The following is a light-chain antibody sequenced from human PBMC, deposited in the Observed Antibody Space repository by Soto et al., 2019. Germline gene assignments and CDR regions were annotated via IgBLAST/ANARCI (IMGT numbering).Light chain of an antibody. CDR2: DAS. CDR3: HQYGSSPYT. V-gene: IGKV3D-20*01. Sequence: EIVLTQSPATLSLSPGQRATLSCGASQTVISSYLAWYLQKPGLAPRLLIYDASTSATGIPDRFSGRGSGTDFTLTISRLEPEDFAVYFCHQYGSSPYTYRQATKVEIK. J-gene: IGKJ2*01. CDR1: QTVISSY.